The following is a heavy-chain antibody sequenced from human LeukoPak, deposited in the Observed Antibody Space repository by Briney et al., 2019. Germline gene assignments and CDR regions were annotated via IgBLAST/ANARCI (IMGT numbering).Heavy chain of an antibody. J-gene: IGHJ4*02. CDR3: ARGHGGHRATYYDYVWGSYRQYYFDY. D-gene: IGHD3-16*02. CDR2: IYYSGST. CDR1: GGPISSGGYY. V-gene: IGHV4-31*03. Sequence: PSETLSLTCTVSGGPISSGGYYWSWIRQHPGKGLEWTGYIYYSGSTYYNPSLKSRVTISVDTSKNQFSLKLSSVTAADTAVYYCARGHGGHRATYYDYVWGSYRQYYFDYWGQGTLVTVSS.